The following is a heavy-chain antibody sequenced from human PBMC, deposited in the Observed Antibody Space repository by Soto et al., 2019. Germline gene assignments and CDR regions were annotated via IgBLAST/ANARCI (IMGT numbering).Heavy chain of an antibody. CDR1: GDSISTVDYF. CDR2: IYKSTTT. Sequence: QVHLLESGPGLVKPSQTPSLTCSVSGDSISTVDYFWAWIRQPPGQALEYIGYIYKSTTTYYNPSFGSRVAISLDASKSQFSLTVTSVTAADTAVYFCARGRYCLTGRCFPNWFDSWGQGTLVTVSS. CDR3: ARGRYCLTGRCFPNWFDS. V-gene: IGHV4-30-4*01. D-gene: IGHD2-15*01. J-gene: IGHJ5*01.